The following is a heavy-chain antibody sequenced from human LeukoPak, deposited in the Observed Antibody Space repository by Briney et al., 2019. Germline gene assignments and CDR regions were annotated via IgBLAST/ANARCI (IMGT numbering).Heavy chain of an antibody. CDR3: ARLVCSTIPCYGKFYFDS. V-gene: IGHV3-21*01. CDR1: GFTFSSYA. D-gene: IGHD2-2*01. Sequence: AGGSLRLSCAASGFTFSSYAMEWVHQAPGKGLEWVSSITGSSDSIYYADSVKGRFTISRDNAKNSVYLQMNSLRAEDTAVYYCARLVCSTIPCYGKFYFDSWGQGTLVPVSS. J-gene: IGHJ4*02. CDR2: ITGSSDSI.